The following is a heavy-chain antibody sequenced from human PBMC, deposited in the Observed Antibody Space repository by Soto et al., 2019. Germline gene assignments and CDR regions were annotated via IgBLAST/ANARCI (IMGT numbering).Heavy chain of an antibody. D-gene: IGHD3-22*01. V-gene: IGHV4-59*01. Sequence: SETLSLTCTVSGGSISSYYWSWIWQPPGKGLEWIGYIYYSGSTNYNPSLKSRVTISVDTAKNQFSLKLSSVTAADTAVYYCARVSLPYYYDSSGYHRYYYYGMDVWGQGTTVTVSS. J-gene: IGHJ6*02. CDR3: ARVSLPYYYDSSGYHRYYYYGMDV. CDR2: IYYSGST. CDR1: GGSISSYY.